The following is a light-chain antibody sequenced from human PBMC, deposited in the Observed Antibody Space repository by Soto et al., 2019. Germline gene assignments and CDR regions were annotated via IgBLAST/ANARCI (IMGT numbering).Light chain of an antibody. CDR3: QQYGNSPWT. J-gene: IGKJ1*01. CDR1: QSVSSSF. CDR2: GAS. V-gene: IGKV3-20*01. Sequence: IVLTQYPGTLSLSPGERATLSCRASQSVSSSFLAWYQQKPGQAPRLLIYGASSRATGIPDRFSGSGSGTDFTLTISRLEPEDFAVYYCQQYGNSPWTFGQGTKVEI.